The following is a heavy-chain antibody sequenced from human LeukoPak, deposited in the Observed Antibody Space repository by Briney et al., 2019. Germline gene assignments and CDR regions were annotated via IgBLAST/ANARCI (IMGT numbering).Heavy chain of an antibody. CDR2: IYYSGST. D-gene: IGHD6-13*01. J-gene: IGHJ6*03. CDR3: ARHGSSAAGPPYYYYYMDV. CDR1: GGSISSSSYY. V-gene: IGHV4-39*01. Sequence: SETLSLTYTVSGGSISSSSYYWGWIRQPPGKGLEWIGSIYYSGSTYYNPSLKSRVTISVDTSKNQFSLKLSSVTAADTAVYYCARHGSSAAGPPYYYYYMDVWGKGTTVTVSS.